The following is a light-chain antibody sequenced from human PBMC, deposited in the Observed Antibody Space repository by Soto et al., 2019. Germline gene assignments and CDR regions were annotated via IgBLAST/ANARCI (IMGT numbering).Light chain of an antibody. CDR3: QKYSSVPV. V-gene: IGKV1-27*01. CDR1: QGIRNY. Sequence: DIQMTQSPTSLSASVGDRVTITCRASQGIRNYVAWYQQIPGKAPKLLFYAASTLQSGVPSRFSGSGSGTDFTLTINGLQPEDVATYSCQKYSSVPVFGPGTKVEIK. J-gene: IGKJ3*01. CDR2: AAS.